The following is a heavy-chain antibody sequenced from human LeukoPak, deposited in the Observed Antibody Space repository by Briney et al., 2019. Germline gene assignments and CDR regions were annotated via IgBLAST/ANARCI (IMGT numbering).Heavy chain of an antibody. D-gene: IGHD1-7*01. CDR2: INPNTGGT. CDR1: GYTFTSYG. V-gene: IGHV1-2*02. J-gene: IGHJ4*02. CDR3: VQFELDY. Sequence: ASVKVSCKASGYTFTSYGISWVRQAPGQGLEWMGWINPNTGGTNYAQKFQGRVTMTRDTSISTAYMDLSRLRSDDTAVYYCVQFELDYWGQGTLVTVSS.